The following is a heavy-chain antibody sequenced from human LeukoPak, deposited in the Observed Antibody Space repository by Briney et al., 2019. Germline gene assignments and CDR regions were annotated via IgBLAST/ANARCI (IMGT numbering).Heavy chain of an antibody. V-gene: IGHV1-8*01. CDR2: MNPNSGNT. Sequence: ASVKVSCKASGYTFTSYDINWVRQATGQGLEWMGWMNPNSGNTGYAQKFQGRVTMTRNTSISTAYMELSSLRSEDTAAYYCARGKYYDFWSGYFYYYYGMDVWGQGTTVTVSS. J-gene: IGHJ6*02. D-gene: IGHD3-3*01. CDR1: GYTFTSYD. CDR3: ARGKYYDFWSGYFYYYYGMDV.